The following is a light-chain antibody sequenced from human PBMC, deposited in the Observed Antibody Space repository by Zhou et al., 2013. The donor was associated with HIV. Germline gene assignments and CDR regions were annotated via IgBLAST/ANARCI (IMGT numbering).Light chain of an antibody. J-gene: IGKJ4*01. V-gene: IGKV1-39*01. CDR1: QSINTY. Sequence: DIQMTQSPSSLSASVGDRVTITCRASQSINTYLNWYQHKPGKAPKLLIYAASSLQSGVTSRFSGSGSGTDFTLTISSLQPEDFATYYCQQFSSYPSVFGGGTKVEIK. CDR3: QQFSSYPSV. CDR2: AAS.